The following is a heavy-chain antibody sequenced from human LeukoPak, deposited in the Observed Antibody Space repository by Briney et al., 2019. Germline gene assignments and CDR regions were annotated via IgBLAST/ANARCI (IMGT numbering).Heavy chain of an antibody. CDR1: SGSISSYY. V-gene: IGHV4-59*01. Sequence: SETLSLTCSVSSGSISSYYWSWIRQPPGKGLEWIGYIYYSGRTSYNPSLKSRVTISVDTSKNHFSLTLSSVTAADTAVYYCARGHKYRNGYTVTELGSGYFDYWGQGTLVTVSS. CDR2: IYYSGRT. D-gene: IGHD5-18*01. J-gene: IGHJ4*02. CDR3: ARGHKYRNGYTVTELGSGYFDY.